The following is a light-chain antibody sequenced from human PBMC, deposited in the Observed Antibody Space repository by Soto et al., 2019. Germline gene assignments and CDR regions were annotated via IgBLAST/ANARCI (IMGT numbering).Light chain of an antibody. CDR2: EVN. V-gene: IGLV2-8*01. CDR1: RSDVGDYNY. CDR3: SSYAGSNNLEV. Sequence: QSALTQPPSASGSPGQSVTISCTGTRSDVGDYNYVSWYQQHPGKAPQLIIYEVNKPPSGVPDRFSGSKSGNTASLSVSGLQADDEADYYCSSYAGSNNLEVFGGGTKLTVL. J-gene: IGLJ2*01.